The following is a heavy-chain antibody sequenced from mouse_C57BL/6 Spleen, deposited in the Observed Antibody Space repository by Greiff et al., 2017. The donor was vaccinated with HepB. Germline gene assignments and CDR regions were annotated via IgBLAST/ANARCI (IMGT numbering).Heavy chain of an antibody. CDR3: ARSWDDAMDY. V-gene: IGHV1-54*01. Sequence: VQLQQSGAELVRPGTSVKVSCKASGYAFTNYLIEWVKQRPGQGLEWIGVINPGSGGTNYNEKFKGKATLTADKSSSTAYMQLSSLTSDDSAVYFCARSWDDAMDYWGQGTSVTVSS. D-gene: IGHD4-1*01. CDR1: GYAFTNYL. J-gene: IGHJ4*01. CDR2: INPGSGGT.